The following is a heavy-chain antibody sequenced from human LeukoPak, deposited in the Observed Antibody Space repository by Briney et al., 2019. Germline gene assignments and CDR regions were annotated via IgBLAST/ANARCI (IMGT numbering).Heavy chain of an antibody. J-gene: IGHJ4*02. CDR3: AKDRSVVPAAAGY. CDR1: GFTFSSYA. V-gene: IGHV3-23*01. CDR2: ISGSGGST. D-gene: IGHD2-2*01. Sequence: GGSLRLSCATSGFTFSSYAMSWVRQAPGKGLEWDSAISGSGGSTYYADSVKGRFTISRDNSKNTLYLQMNSLRAEDTAVYYCAKDRSVVPAAAGYWGQGSLVTVSS.